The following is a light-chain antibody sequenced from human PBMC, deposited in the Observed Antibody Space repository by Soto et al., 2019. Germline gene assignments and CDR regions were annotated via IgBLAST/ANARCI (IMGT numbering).Light chain of an antibody. CDR1: TIDVGSYSL. CDR2: EAS. Sequence: QSVLTQPASVSGSPGQSITISCTGTTIDVGSYSLVSWYQHHPGKAPQLMIYEASKRPSGVSNRFSGSKSGNTASLTISGLQAEDEADYYCYSYGGSYYVFGTGTKDTVL. J-gene: IGLJ1*01. V-gene: IGLV2-23*01. CDR3: YSYGGSYYV.